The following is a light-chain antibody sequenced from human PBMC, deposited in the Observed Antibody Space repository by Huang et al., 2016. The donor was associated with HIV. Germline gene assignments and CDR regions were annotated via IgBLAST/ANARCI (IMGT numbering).Light chain of an antibody. CDR2: AAS. Sequence: IQMTQSPSSLSASVGGRVTITCRASQAISNSLVWYQQKPGKAPKLLLFAASRLDSGVPSRFRGSGSGTDYTLTISSLQPEDFATYYCQQYFTTPLAFGRGTKVEIK. J-gene: IGKJ4*01. CDR1: QAISNS. V-gene: IGKV1-NL1*01. CDR3: QQYFTTPLA.